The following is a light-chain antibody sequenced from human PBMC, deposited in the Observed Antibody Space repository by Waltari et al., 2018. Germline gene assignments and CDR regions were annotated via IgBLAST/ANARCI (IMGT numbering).Light chain of an antibody. V-gene: IGKV3-20*01. Sequence: WRADQTITGSCVTGYHQKPGQGPRLLSYGASNRAPGIPDRFSGSGSGTDFTLSISRLEPEESAVYYCQQYDGSVVTFGGGTKVEIK. CDR3: QQYDGSVVT. CDR1: QTITGSC. J-gene: IGKJ4*01. CDR2: GAS.